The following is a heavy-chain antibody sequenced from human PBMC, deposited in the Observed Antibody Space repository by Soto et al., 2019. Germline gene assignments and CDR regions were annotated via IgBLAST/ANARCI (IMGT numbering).Heavy chain of an antibody. J-gene: IGHJ6*02. Sequence: QVQLVQSGAEVKKPGSSVKVSCKASGGTFSSYAISWVRQAPGQGLEWMGGIIPIFGTADYAQKFQGRVPLTADESTSTAYMERSSLRSEDTAVYYCASLIAAAGPPHSPRYYYGMDVWGQGTTVTVSS. CDR2: IIPIFGTA. CDR3: ASLIAAAGPPHSPRYYYGMDV. D-gene: IGHD6-13*01. V-gene: IGHV1-69*12. CDR1: GGTFSSYA.